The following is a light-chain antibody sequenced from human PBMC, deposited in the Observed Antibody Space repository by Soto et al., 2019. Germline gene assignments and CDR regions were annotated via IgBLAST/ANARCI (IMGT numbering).Light chain of an antibody. Sequence: QSALTQPPSASGSPGQSVTISCTGTSSDVGDYNSVSWYQQHPGKAPKLMIYEVSKRPSGVPDRFSGSKSGNTASLTVSGLQAEDEADYYCTSYAGSNNFVFGTGTKLTVL. CDR2: EVS. CDR1: SSDVGDYNS. CDR3: TSYAGSNNFV. V-gene: IGLV2-8*01. J-gene: IGLJ1*01.